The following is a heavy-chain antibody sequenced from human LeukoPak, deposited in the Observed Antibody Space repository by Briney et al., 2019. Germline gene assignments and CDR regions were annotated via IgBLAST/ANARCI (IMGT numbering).Heavy chain of an antibody. D-gene: IGHD6-13*01. CDR3: ARHLGGSSWFDY. J-gene: IGHJ5*01. CDR1: GASISTSSYY. V-gene: IGHV4-39*01. Sequence: SETLSLTCTVSGASISTSSYYWGWIRQPPGKGLEWIGSIYYSGSTYYNPSLKSRVTISVDTSKNQFSLKLNSVTAADTAVYYCARHLGGSSWFDYWGQGTLVTVSS. CDR2: IYYSGST.